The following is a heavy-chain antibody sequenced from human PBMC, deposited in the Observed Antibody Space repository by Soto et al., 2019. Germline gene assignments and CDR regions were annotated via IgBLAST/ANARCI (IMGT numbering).Heavy chain of an antibody. CDR1: GGSFSDYA. D-gene: IGHD2-15*01. CDR3: ARDRAPRGWSYLDL. Sequence: QVQLVQSGAEVKKPGSSVKISCKAFGGSFSDYAISWVRQAPGQGLEWIGGIIPIFGTPNYAQKFQDRVTFTAHESTNTAYMELSRLPSEDTAVYYCARDRAPRGWSYLDLWGQGTQVTVSS. V-gene: IGHV1-69*01. CDR2: IIPIFGTP. J-gene: IGHJ4*02.